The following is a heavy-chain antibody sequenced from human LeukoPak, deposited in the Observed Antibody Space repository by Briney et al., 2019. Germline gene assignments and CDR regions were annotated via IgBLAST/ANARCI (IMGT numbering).Heavy chain of an antibody. CDR3: ARWATSFDF. D-gene: IGHD1-26*01. J-gene: IGHJ4*02. CDR1: GFTFSNYW. V-gene: IGHV3-7*01. Sequence: GGSLRLSCAVSGFTFSNYWMSWVRQAPGKGLAWVANIKQDGSEKYNVDSVTGRFTISRDNAKNSLFLQMNSLRDEDTAVYFCARWATSFDFWGQGGLVTVSS. CDR2: IKQDGSEK.